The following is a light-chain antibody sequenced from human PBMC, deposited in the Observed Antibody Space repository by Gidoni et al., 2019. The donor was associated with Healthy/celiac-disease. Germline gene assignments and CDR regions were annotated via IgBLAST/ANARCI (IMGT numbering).Light chain of an antibody. CDR3: QQTYRTPYT. CDR2: AAS. J-gene: IGKJ2*01. CDR1: QSISNF. V-gene: IGKV1-39*01. Sequence: DIQMTQSPSSLSASVGDRDTITCRASQSISNFLNWYLQKPGKAPNLLLFAASSLQSGVPSRFSGSGSGTDFTLTISSLQPEDFAIYYCQQTYRTPYTFGQGTKLEIK.